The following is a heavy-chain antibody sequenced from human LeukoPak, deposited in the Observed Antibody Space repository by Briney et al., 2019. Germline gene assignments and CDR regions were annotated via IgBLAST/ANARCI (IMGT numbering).Heavy chain of an antibody. J-gene: IGHJ4*02. CDR1: GYTFTCYY. CDR2: INPNSGGT. V-gene: IGHV1-2*04. CDR3: ARVGSGSYWDYFDY. Sequence: ASVKVSCKASGYTFTCYYMHWVRHAPGQGLELMGWINPNSGGTNYAQKFQGWVTMTRDTSISTAYMELSRLRSDDTAVYYCARVGSGSYWDYFDYWGQGTLVTVSS. D-gene: IGHD3-10*01.